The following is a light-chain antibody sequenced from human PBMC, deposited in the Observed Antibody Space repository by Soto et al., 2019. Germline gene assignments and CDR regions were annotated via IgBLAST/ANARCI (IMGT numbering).Light chain of an antibody. CDR2: EVN. Sequence: QSVLTQPPSASGSPGQSVTISCTGTSSDVGGYKYVSWYQQHPGKAPKPMIFEVNKRPSGVPDRFSGSKSGNTASLTVSGLQAEDEADYYCRSYAGINNLGVFGTGTKLTVL. CDR1: SSDVGGYKY. J-gene: IGLJ1*01. V-gene: IGLV2-8*01. CDR3: RSYAGINNLGV.